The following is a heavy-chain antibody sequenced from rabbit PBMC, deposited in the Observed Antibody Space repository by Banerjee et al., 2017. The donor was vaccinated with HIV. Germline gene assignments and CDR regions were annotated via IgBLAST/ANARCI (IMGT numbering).Heavy chain of an antibody. CDR3: ARGGL. V-gene: IGHV1S40*01. Sequence: QSLEESGGDLVKPGASLTLTCTASGFSFSSSYWICWVRQAPGKGLEWIACIYAGSSGYTYYASWAKGRFTISKTSSTTVTLQMTSLTAADTATYFCARGGLWGQGTLVTVS. D-gene: IGHD4-1*01. J-gene: IGHJ3*01. CDR1: GFSFSSSYW. CDR2: IYAGSSGYT.